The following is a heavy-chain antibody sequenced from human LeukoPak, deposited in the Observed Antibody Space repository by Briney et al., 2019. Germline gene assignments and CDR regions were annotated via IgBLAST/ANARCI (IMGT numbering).Heavy chain of an antibody. V-gene: IGHV4-39*07. J-gene: IGHJ3*02. D-gene: IGHD5-12*01. CDR2: INHSGST. Sequence: SETLSLTCTVSGGSISSGSYYWSWIRQPPGKGLEWIGEINHSGSTNYNPSLKSRVTISVDTSKNQFSLKLSSVTAADTAVYYCARDESGYGGAFDIWGQGTMVTVSS. CDR3: ARDESGYGGAFDI. CDR1: GGSISSGSYY.